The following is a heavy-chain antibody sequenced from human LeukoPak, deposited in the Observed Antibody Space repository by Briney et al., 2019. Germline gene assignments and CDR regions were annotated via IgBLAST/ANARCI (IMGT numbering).Heavy chain of an antibody. V-gene: IGHV3-21*04. J-gene: IGHJ4*02. CDR1: GFTFSSYS. CDR2: ISSSSSYI. Sequence: GGSLRLSCAASGFTFSSYSMNWVRQAPGKGLEWVSSISSSSSYIYYADSVKGRFTISRDNSKNMVWLQINSPTAEDTATYYCAKDGNWARFEDWGQGTLVTVSS. CDR3: AKDGNWARFED. D-gene: IGHD7-27*01.